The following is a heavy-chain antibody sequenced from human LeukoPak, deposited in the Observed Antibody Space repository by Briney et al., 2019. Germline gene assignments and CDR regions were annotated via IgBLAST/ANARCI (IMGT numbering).Heavy chain of an antibody. Sequence: PGGSLRLSCAASGFTFSSYSMNWVRQAPGKGLEWVSYISSSSSTIYYADSVKGRFTISRDNAKNSLYLQMNSLRAEDTAVYYCARDLYGSGSPPPYYFDYWGQGTLVTVSS. J-gene: IGHJ4*02. CDR2: ISSSSSTI. CDR3: ARDLYGSGSPPPYYFDY. V-gene: IGHV3-48*01. D-gene: IGHD3-10*01. CDR1: GFTFSSYS.